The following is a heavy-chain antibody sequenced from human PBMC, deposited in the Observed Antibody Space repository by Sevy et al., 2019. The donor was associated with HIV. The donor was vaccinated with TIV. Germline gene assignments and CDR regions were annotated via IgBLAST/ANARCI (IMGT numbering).Heavy chain of an antibody. CDR1: GFTFRNYA. CDR2: LSGTGGST. D-gene: IGHD2-2*01. J-gene: IGHJ4*02. Sequence: GESLKISCVASGFTFRNYAMSWVRQAPGKGLEWVSALSGTGGSTYYADSVKGRFTISRDNSKNTLYLQMNSLRVEDTAVYYCAKDLDIVAVAAAIRLSYWGQGTLVTVSS. V-gene: IGHV3-23*01. CDR3: AKDLDIVAVAAAIRLSY.